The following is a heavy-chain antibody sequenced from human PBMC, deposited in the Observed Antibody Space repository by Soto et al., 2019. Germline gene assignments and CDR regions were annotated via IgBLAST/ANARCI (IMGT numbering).Heavy chain of an antibody. CDR1: GYTFTSYY. CDR2: INPSGGST. Sequence: VKVSCKASGYTFTSYYMHWVRQAPGQGLEWMGIINPSGGSTSYAQKFQGRVTMTRDTSTSTVYMELSSLRSEDTAVYYCATRYNVYSSPYYFDYWGQGTLVTVSS. V-gene: IGHV1-46*01. J-gene: IGHJ4*02. D-gene: IGHD6-6*01. CDR3: ATRYNVYSSPYYFDY.